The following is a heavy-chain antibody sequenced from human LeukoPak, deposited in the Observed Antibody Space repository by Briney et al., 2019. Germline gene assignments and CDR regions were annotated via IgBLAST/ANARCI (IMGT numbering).Heavy chain of an antibody. CDR1: GFTFSSYA. CDR3: ARDQIEGRRRVRSYYFDY. Sequence: GGSLRLSCAASGFTFSSYAMSWVRQAPGKGLEWVSAISGSGGSTYYADSVKGRFTISRDNSKNTLYLQMNSLRAEDTAVYYCARDQIEGRRRVRSYYFDYWGQGTLVTVSS. V-gene: IGHV3-23*01. D-gene: IGHD3-10*01. J-gene: IGHJ4*02. CDR2: ISGSGGST.